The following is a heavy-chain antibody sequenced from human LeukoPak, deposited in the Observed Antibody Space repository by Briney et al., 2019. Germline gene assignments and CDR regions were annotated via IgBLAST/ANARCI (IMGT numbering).Heavy chain of an antibody. CDR1: GFTFSSFG. Sequence: GGFLRLSCAASGFTFSSFGMHWVRQAPGKGLEWVAFISYDGSIKYYADSVKGRFTISRDDSKNTLYLQMSGLRTEDTAVYYCAKDQGREAAGMDYWGQGTLVTVSS. V-gene: IGHV3-30*02. J-gene: IGHJ4*02. D-gene: IGHD6-13*01. CDR2: ISYDGSIK. CDR3: AKDQGREAAGMDY.